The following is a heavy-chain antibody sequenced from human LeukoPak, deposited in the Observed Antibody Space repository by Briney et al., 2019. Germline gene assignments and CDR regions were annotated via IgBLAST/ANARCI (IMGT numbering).Heavy chain of an antibody. V-gene: IGHV3-33*01. CDR3: AREESAYYREF. CDR1: GSTFSSYG. D-gene: IGHD3-3*01. J-gene: IGHJ4*02. Sequence: GGSLRLSCAASGSTFSSYGMHWVRQAPGKGLEWVAVIYYDGSRRLYADSVKGRFTISRDDSKNTLFLEMNSLSAEDTAVYYCAREESAYYREFWGQGTLLTVSS. CDR2: IYYDGSRR.